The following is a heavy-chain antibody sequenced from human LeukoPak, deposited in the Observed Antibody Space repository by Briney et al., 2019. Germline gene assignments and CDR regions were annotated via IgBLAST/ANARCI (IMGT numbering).Heavy chain of an antibody. V-gene: IGHV1-69*13. CDR2: IIPIFGTA. Sequence: ASVKVSCKASGGSFSSYAISWVRQAPGQWLEWMGGIIPIFGTANYAQKFQGRVTITADESTSTAYMELSSLRSEDTAVYYCARGDYDSSGYYDYWGQGTLVTVSS. CDR3: ARGDYDSSGYYDY. D-gene: IGHD3-22*01. CDR1: GGSFSSYA. J-gene: IGHJ4*02.